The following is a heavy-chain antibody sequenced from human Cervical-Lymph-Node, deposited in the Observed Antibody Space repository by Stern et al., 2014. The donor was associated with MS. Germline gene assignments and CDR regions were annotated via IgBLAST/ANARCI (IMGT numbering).Heavy chain of an antibody. J-gene: IGHJ4*02. V-gene: IGHV3-53*01. CDR1: GFTVSRDY. Sequence: EMQLVESGGGVIQPGGSLRLSCTASGFTVSRDYMTCVRQAPGKGMEWVSLITNVGSTFYTDSVKGRFTISRDDSKNTVYLHMTSLRAEDTAMYYCARDTSSPERSDWWGQGTLVTVSS. CDR3: ARDTSSPERSDW. CDR2: ITNVGST. D-gene: IGHD1-1*01.